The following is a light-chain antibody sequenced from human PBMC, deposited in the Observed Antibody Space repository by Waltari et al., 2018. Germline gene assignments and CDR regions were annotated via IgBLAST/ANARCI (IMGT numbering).Light chain of an antibody. CDR3: QQYNSYPWT. CDR2: DAS. V-gene: IGKV1-5*01. J-gene: IGKJ1*01. CDR1: QSISSW. Sequence: DIQMTQSPSTLSASVGDTVTITCRASQSISSWLAWYHQKPGKAPKPLIYDASSLESGVPSRFSGSGSGTDFTLTISSLQPDDFATYYCQQYNSYPWTFGQGTKVEIK.